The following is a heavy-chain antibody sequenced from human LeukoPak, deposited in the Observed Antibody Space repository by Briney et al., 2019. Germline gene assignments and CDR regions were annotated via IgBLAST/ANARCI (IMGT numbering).Heavy chain of an antibody. D-gene: IGHD6-19*01. CDR2: ISTSGGST. CDR3: ARDSSGDLDY. Sequence: PGGSLRLSCAASGFTFSNYAMSWVRQAPGKGLEWVSAISTSGGSTYHADSVKGRFSISRDDLKNTLYLQMNSLRDEDTAVYYCARDSSGDLDYWGQGTLVTVSS. V-gene: IGHV3-23*01. J-gene: IGHJ4*02. CDR1: GFTFSNYA.